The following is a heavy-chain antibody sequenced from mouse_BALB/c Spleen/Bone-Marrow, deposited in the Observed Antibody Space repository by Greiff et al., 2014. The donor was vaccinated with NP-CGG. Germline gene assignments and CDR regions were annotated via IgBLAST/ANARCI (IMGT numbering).Heavy chain of an antibody. CDR2: IYPGDGDT. V-gene: IGHV1-87*01. Sequence: VQGVESGAELARPGASVKLSCKASGYTFTSYWMQWVKQRPGQGLEWIGAIYPGDGDTRYTQKFKGKATLTADKSSSTAYMQLSSLASEDSVVYYCARSGAMDYWGQGTSVTVSS. D-gene: IGHD3-2*02. CDR1: GYTFTSYW. CDR3: ARSGAMDY. J-gene: IGHJ4*01.